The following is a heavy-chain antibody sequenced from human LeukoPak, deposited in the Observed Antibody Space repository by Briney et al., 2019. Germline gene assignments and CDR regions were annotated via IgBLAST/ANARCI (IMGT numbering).Heavy chain of an antibody. V-gene: IGHV4-34*01. Sequence: SETLSLTCAVYGGSFSGHYWSWIRQPPGKGLEWIGEINHSGSTNYNPSLKRRVTISVDTSKNQFSLKLSSVTAADTAVYYCARLGYCTNGVCYGYYYGMDVWGQGTTVTVSS. CDR1: GGSFSGHY. D-gene: IGHD2-8*01. CDR2: INHSGST. CDR3: ARLGYCTNGVCYGYYYGMDV. J-gene: IGHJ6*02.